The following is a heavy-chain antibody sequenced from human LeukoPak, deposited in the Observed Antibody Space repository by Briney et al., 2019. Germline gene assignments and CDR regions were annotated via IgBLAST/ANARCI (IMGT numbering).Heavy chain of an antibody. V-gene: IGHV3-48*01. J-gene: IGHJ3*02. Sequence: GGSLRLSCAASGFTFSSYSMNWVRQAPGKGLEWVSYISSSGSTIYYADSVKGRFTISRDNAKNSLYLQMNSLRAEDTAVYYCARSRRGTGGAFDIWGQGTMVTVSS. CDR2: ISSSGSTI. D-gene: IGHD3-16*01. CDR3: ARSRRGTGGAFDI. CDR1: GFTFSSYS.